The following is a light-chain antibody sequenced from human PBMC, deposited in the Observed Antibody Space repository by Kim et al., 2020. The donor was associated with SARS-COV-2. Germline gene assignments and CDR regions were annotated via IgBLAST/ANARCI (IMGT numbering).Light chain of an antibody. CDR3: CSYAPTQTLGL. CDR1: SSDIGAYNY. CDR2: EVY. V-gene: IGLV2-11*01. Sequence: QSALTQPRSVSESPGQSVTISCTGTSSDIGAYNYVSWYQHQSGKAPKLIIYEVYKRPLGVPDRFSGFKSGNTASLTISGLQAEDEAEYYCCSYAPTQTLGLFGGGTQLTVL. J-gene: IGLJ2*01.